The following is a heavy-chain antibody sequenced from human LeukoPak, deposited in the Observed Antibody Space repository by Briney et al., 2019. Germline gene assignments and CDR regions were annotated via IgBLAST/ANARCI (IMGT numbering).Heavy chain of an antibody. Sequence: GGSLRLSCAASGFTVSTNYMSWVRQAPGKGLEWVSAIYNGGSTYYADSVKGRFTISRDNSKNTLYLQMSSLRTEDTAVYSCVRTFGYCSSTSCYVFDYWGQGTLVTVSS. CDR2: IYNGGST. J-gene: IGHJ4*02. CDR3: VRTFGYCSSTSCYVFDY. D-gene: IGHD2-2*01. V-gene: IGHV3-66*01. CDR1: GFTVSTNY.